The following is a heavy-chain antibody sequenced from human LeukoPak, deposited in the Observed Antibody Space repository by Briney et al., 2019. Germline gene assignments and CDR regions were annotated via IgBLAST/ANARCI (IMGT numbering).Heavy chain of an antibody. D-gene: IGHD3-22*01. CDR3: ARGGYYYDSSGYYVY. CDR2: ISAYNGNT. CDR1: GYTFTSYG. V-gene: IGHV1-18*01. Sequence: ASVKVSCKASGYTFTSYGISWVRQAPGQGLEWMGWISAYNGNTNYAQKLQGRVTMTTDTSTSTAYMELSSLRSEDTAVYYCARGGYYYDSSGYYVYWGQGTLVTVSS. J-gene: IGHJ4*02.